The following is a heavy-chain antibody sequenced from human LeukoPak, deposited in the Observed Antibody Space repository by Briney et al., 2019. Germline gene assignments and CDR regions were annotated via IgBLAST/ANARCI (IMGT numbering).Heavy chain of an antibody. D-gene: IGHD4-17*01. CDR3: ARVYGAVTYYLDY. CDR2: IYSGGST. V-gene: IGHV3-66*01. CDR1: GFTVSSNY. Sequence: PGGSLRLSCAASGFTVSSNYMSWVRQAPGKGLEWVSVIYSGGSTYYADSVKGRFTISRDNSKNTLYLQMNGLRAEDTAVYYCARVYGAVTYYLDYWGQGTLVTVSS. J-gene: IGHJ4*02.